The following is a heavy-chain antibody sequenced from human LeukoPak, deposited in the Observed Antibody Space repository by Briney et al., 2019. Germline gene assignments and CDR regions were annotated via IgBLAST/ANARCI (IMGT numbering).Heavy chain of an antibody. V-gene: IGHV3-23*01. CDR1: GFTLRSYD. CDR3: AKEYSGYDFDY. D-gene: IGHD5-12*01. CDR2: TSGSGVNS. Sequence: PGGSLRLSCAAPGFTLRSYDMSWVRQAPGKGLEWVAATSGSGVNSYYADSVRGRFTISRDNSQNTLYLQMDSLRAEDTALYYSAKEYSGYDFDYWGQGTLVTVSS. J-gene: IGHJ4*02.